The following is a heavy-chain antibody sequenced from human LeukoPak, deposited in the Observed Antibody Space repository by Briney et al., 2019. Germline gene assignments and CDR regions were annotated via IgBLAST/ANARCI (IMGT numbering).Heavy chain of an antibody. J-gene: IGHJ4*02. V-gene: IGHV3-21*06. CDR1: GFTFSTYN. D-gene: IGHD7-27*01. CDR2: ITTGSTDI. CDR3: ARDLPGVPIDH. Sequence: GGSLRLSCVASGFTFSTYNMNWLRQAPGKGLEWVSSITTGSTDIYYADSLKGRFTISRDDAKNSVYLQMNSLRVEDTAVYYCARDLPGVPIDHWGQGILVTVSS.